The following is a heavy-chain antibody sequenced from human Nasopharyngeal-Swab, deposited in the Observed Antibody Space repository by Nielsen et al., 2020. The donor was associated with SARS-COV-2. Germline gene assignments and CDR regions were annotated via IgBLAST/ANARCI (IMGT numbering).Heavy chain of an antibody. CDR1: GFTFSDYY. J-gene: IGHJ4*02. V-gene: IGHV3-11*01. CDR2: ISSSGSTK. CDR3: ANHLPGTYYFDY. D-gene: IGHD1-14*01. Sequence: GGSLRLSCAASGFTFSDYYMSWIRQAPGKGLEWVSYISSSGSTKYYADSVKGRFTISRDNAKNSLYLQMNSLRAEDTAVYYCANHLPGTYYFDYWGQGTLVTVSS.